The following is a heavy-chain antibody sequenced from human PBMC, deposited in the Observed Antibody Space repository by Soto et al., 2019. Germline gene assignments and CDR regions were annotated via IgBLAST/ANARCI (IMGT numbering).Heavy chain of an antibody. Sequence: QVQLQESGPGLVKPSETLSLTCTVSGGSITSHYWTWFRQPPGKGLEWIGNVHNSGSTNYNPSLKRRVTLSGDTAENQFSLKLSSVTAADTAVYWCARQVVTWYWYFDLWGRGTLVTVSS. D-gene: IGHD2-15*01. V-gene: IGHV4-59*08. CDR3: ARQVVTWYWYFDL. CDR1: GGSITSHY. CDR2: VHNSGST. J-gene: IGHJ2*01.